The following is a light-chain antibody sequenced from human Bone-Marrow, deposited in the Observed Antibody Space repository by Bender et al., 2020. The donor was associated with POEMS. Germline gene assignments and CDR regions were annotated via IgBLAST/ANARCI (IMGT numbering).Light chain of an antibody. J-gene: IGLJ2*01. CDR2: GVT. V-gene: IGLV2-14*03. Sequence: QSALTQPAAVSGSPGQSITISCTGTSSDIGSYNYVSWYQQHPGKAPKLLIHGVTDRPSGVSHRFSGSKSGNTASLTISGLQLEDEADYYCSSYTTSTTRVIFGGGTKLTVL. CDR3: SSYTTSTTRVI. CDR1: SSDIGSYNY.